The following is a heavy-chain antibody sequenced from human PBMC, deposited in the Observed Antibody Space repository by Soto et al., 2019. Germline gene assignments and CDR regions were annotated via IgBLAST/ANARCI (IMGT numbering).Heavy chain of an antibody. CDR2: INPSGIST. CDR3: ARVPVSYRAPCSGGSCYLFDY. J-gene: IGHJ4*02. V-gene: IGHV1-46*01. D-gene: IGHD2-15*01. CDR1: GYTFTNYY. Sequence: ASVKVSCKTSGYTFTNYYIHWVRQAPGQGLEWMGVINPSGISTTYAQKFQGRVTMTRDTSTSTVYMDLSSLRPEDTAVYFCARVPVSYRAPCSGGSCYLFDYWGPGTLLTVSS.